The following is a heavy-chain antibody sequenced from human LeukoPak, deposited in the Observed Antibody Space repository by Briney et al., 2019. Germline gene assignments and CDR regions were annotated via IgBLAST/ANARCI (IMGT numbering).Heavy chain of an antibody. J-gene: IGHJ5*02. D-gene: IGHD5-18*01. V-gene: IGHV4-39*07. Sequence: PSETLSLTCTVSGGSISSSGYYWGWIRQPPGKGLEWIGSIYHSGSTYYNPSLKSRVTISVDTSKNQFSLKLSSVTAADTAVYYCARDLRIQLWLSWFDPWGQGTLVTVSS. CDR1: GGSISSSGYY. CDR2: IYHSGST. CDR3: ARDLRIQLWLSWFDP.